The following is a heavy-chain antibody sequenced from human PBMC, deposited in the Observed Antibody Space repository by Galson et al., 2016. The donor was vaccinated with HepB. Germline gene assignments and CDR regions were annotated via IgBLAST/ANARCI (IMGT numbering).Heavy chain of an antibody. J-gene: IGHJ4*02. CDR3: ARDGGYNYGFPYDY. Sequence: SLRLSCAASGFSFSSYSMSWVRQAPGKGLEWISHITGSGTTMYYADSVKGRFTISRDKGNNSLYLQMNSLRAEETAVYYCARDGGYNYGFPYDYWGQGALVTVSS. D-gene: IGHD5-18*01. V-gene: IGHV3-48*03. CDR1: GFSFSSYS. CDR2: ITGSGTTM.